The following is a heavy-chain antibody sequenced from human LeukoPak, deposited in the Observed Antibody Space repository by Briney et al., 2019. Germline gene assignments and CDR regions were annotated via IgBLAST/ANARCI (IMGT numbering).Heavy chain of an antibody. CDR2: ISGSGGST. Sequence: GSPRIPCAASGFTFSSYAMRRGRQASRKGLEEGLAISGSGGSTYYADSVKGRFTISRDNSKNTLYLQMNSLRAEDTAVYYCAKGGADYYDSSGSKWGQGTLVTVSS. D-gene: IGHD3-22*01. J-gene: IGHJ4*02. V-gene: IGHV3-23*01. CDR3: AKGGADYYDSSGSK. CDR1: GFTFSSYA.